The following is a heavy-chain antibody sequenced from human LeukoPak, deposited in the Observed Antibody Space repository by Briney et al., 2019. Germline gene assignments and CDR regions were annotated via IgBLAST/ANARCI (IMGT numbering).Heavy chain of an antibody. D-gene: IGHD6-19*01. CDR3: ARDHPGYSSGWFDY. J-gene: IGHJ4*02. CDR2: IYTTENP. Sequence: SETLSLTCTVSGGSISSYYWSWIRQPAGKGLEWIGRIYTTENPNYNPSLESRVTMSVDTSNNQFSLKLNSVTAADTAVYYCARDHPGYSSGWFDYWGQGTLVTVSS. CDR1: GGSISSYY. V-gene: IGHV4-4*07.